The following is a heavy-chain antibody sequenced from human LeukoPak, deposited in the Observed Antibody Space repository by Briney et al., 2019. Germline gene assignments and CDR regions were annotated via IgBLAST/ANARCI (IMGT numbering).Heavy chain of an antibody. J-gene: IGHJ4*02. V-gene: IGHV1-69*13. Sequence: ASVKVPCKASGGTFHSYAVTWVRQAPGQGLEWMGGIIPVSGTATYAQKFQGRVTITADESTTTAYMELSRLRSEDMAMYYCARVTYYYDSSGYPFDYWGQGTLVTVSS. D-gene: IGHD3-22*01. CDR3: ARVTYYYDSSGYPFDY. CDR1: GGTFHSYA. CDR2: IIPVSGTA.